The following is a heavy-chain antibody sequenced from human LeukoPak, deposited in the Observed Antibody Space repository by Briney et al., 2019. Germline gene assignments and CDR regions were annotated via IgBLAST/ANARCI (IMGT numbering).Heavy chain of an antibody. D-gene: IGHD1-26*01. V-gene: IGHV3-74*01. Sequence: GGSLRLSCAASGFSFSVFWMHWVRQAPGKGPVWASRIKTDGSITNYADSVKGRFTISRDNAKNTLYLQMNSLRAEDTAIYYCARDLRIVSGSYLDYWGQGTLVTVSS. CDR1: GFSFSVFW. CDR3: ARDLRIVSGSYLDY. J-gene: IGHJ4*02. CDR2: IKTDGSIT.